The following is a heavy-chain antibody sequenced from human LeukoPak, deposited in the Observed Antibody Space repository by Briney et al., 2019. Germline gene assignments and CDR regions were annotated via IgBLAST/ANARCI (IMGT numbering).Heavy chain of an antibody. CDR1: GYTFTGYF. CDR3: ARERGVLRDGYNYIDWYFDL. J-gene: IGHJ2*01. D-gene: IGHD5-24*01. Sequence: ASVTVSCKASGYTFTGYFMHWVRQAPGQGLEWMGWINPNSGGTNYAQKFQGRVTMTRDTSISTAYMELSRLRSDDTAVYYCARERGVLRDGYNYIDWYFDLWGRGTLVTVSS. V-gene: IGHV1-2*02. CDR2: INPNSGGT.